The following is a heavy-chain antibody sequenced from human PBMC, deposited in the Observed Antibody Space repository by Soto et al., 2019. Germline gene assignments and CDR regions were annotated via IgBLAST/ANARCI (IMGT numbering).Heavy chain of an antibody. CDR2: IIPMFGTA. D-gene: IGHD3-22*01. Sequence: GASVKVSCKASGGTFSSYAISWVRQAPGQGLEWMGGIIPMFGTANYAQKFQGRVTITADESTSTAYLELSSLGCEDAAVYYCAISRGLYYYDSSGYPPEGMDGWGQGTTVAVSS. V-gene: IGHV1-69*13. J-gene: IGHJ6*01. CDR3: AISRGLYYYDSSGYPPEGMDG. CDR1: GGTFSSYA.